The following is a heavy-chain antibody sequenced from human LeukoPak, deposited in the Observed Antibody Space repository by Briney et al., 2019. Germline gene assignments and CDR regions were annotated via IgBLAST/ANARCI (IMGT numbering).Heavy chain of an antibody. Sequence: AASVKVSCKASGYTFTSYAMNWVRQAPGQGLEWMGWINTNTGNPTYAQGFTGRFVFSLDTSVSTAYLQISSLKAEDTAVYYCARDDPYYYDSSGQYQAPFDYWGQGTLVTVSS. D-gene: IGHD3-22*01. CDR2: INTNTGNP. V-gene: IGHV7-4-1*02. CDR3: ARDDPYYYDSSGQYQAPFDY. J-gene: IGHJ4*02. CDR1: GYTFTSYA.